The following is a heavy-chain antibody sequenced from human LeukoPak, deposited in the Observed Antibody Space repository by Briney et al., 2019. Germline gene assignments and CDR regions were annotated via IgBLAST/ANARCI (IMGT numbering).Heavy chain of an antibody. CDR2: IKQDGSKR. Sequence: GGPLRLSCVASDFTFSHSWMSWVRQAPGKGLEWVANIKQDGSKRYYVDSVKGRFTVSRDNARNSLFLQMNSVRADDTAVYYCARDSSRGDLDYWGQGTLVTVSS. J-gene: IGHJ4*02. CDR3: ARDSSRGDLDY. V-gene: IGHV3-7*01. CDR1: DFTFSHSW.